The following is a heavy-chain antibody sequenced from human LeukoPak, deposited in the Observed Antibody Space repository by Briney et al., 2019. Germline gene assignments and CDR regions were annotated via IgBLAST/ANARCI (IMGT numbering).Heavy chain of an antibody. CDR1: GFTFRSYA. V-gene: IGHV3-30-3*01. CDR3: ARPKYSGYDWDAFDI. Sequence: PGRSLRLSCAASGFTFRSYAMHRVRQAPGKGVEWVAVISYDESNKFYADSVKGRFTISRDNSKNTLYLRMNSLRAEDTAVYYCARPKYSGYDWDAFDIWGPGTMVTVSS. J-gene: IGHJ3*02. CDR2: ISYDESNK. D-gene: IGHD5-12*01.